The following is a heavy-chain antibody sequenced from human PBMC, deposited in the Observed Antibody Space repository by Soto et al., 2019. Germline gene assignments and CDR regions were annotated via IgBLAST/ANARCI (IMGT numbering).Heavy chain of an antibody. D-gene: IGHD6-19*01. V-gene: IGHV3-33*01. J-gene: IGHJ3*02. CDR3: ARGGVEQWLANAFDI. Sequence: QVQLVESGGGVVQPGRSLRLSCAASGFTFSSYGMHWVRQAPGKGLEWVAVIWYDGSNKYYADSVKGRFTISRDNSKNTLYLQMNSLRAEDTAVYYCARGGVEQWLANAFDIWGQGTMVTVSS. CDR2: IWYDGSNK. CDR1: GFTFSSYG.